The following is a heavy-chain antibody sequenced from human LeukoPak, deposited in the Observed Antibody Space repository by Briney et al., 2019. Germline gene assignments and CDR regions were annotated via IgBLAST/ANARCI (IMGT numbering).Heavy chain of an antibody. CDR3: ARVPYSSGWSDY. Sequence: GGSLRLSCAASGLTLSSYSMNWVRQAPGKGLEWVSSISSSSSYIYYADSVKGRFTISRDNAKNSLYLQMNSLRAEDTAVYYCARVPYSSGWSDYWGQGTLVTVSS. D-gene: IGHD6-19*01. V-gene: IGHV3-21*01. CDR2: ISSSSSYI. CDR1: GLTLSSYS. J-gene: IGHJ4*02.